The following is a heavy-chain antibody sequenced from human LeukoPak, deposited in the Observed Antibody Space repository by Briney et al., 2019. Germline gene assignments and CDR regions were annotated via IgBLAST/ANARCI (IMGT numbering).Heavy chain of an antibody. V-gene: IGHV4-39*01. J-gene: IGHJ5*02. CDR3: ARTYSSGWYLFDP. CDR2: IYYSGST. CDR1: GGSISSSSYY. D-gene: IGHD6-19*01. Sequence: SETLSLTCTVSGGSISSSSYYWGWIRQPPGKGLEWIGSIYYSGSTYYNPSLKSRVTISVDTSKNQFSLKLSSVTAADTAVYYCARTYSSGWYLFDPWGQGTLVTVSS.